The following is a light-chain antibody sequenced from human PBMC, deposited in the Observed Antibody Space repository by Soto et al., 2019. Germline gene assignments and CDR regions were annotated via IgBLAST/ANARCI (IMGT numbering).Light chain of an antibody. CDR2: WAS. V-gene: IGKV4-1*01. Sequence: DMFLTQSTSSLALSLVEIATLNCKSIQSVLYSSNNKNYLAWYQQKPGQPPKLLIYWASTRESGVPDRFSGSGSGTDFTLTFSSLQADDVAICYCRHSYTAPRTLGRGTKVDIK. CDR1: QSVLYSSNNKNY. CDR3: RHSYTAPRT. J-gene: IGKJ4*01.